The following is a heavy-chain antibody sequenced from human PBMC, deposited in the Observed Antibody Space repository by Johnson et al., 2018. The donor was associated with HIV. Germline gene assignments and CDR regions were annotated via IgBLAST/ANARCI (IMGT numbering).Heavy chain of an antibody. J-gene: IGHJ3*02. CDR1: GFTVSSNY. D-gene: IGHD5-12*01. V-gene: IGHV3-53*01. CDR3: ARDESGYDEGFDAFDI. CDR2: IYSGGST. Sequence: VPLVESGGGLIQPGGSLRLSCAASGFTVSSNYMSWVRQAPGKGLEWVSVIYSGGSTYYADSLKGRFTISRDNAKNSLYLQMNSLRVEDTAVYYCARDESGYDEGFDAFDIWGQGTMVTVSS.